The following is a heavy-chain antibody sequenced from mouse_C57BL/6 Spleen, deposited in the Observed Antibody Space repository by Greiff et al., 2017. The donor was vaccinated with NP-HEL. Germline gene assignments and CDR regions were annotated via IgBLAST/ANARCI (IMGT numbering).Heavy chain of an antibody. Sequence: EVQLQQSGPVLVKPGASVKMSCKASGYTFTDYYMNWVKQSHGKSLEWIGVINPYNGGTSYNQKFKGKATLTVDKSSSTAYMELNSLTSEDSAVYYCARLGTAYYFDYWGQGTTLTVSS. CDR1: GYTFTDYY. J-gene: IGHJ2*01. CDR2: INPYNGGT. V-gene: IGHV1-19*01. CDR3: ARLGTAYYFDY. D-gene: IGHD1-2*01.